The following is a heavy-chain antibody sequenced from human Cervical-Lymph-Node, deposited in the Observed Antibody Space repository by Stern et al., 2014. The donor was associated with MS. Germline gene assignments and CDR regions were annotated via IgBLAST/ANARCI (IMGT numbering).Heavy chain of an antibody. CDR3: AAGFGSSHYFDY. J-gene: IGHJ4*02. Sequence: QLQLQESGPGLVKPSETLSLTCTVSGGSISSYYWSWIRQPPGKGLEWIGYIYYSGSTNYNPSLKSRVTISVDTSKNQFSLKLSSVTAADTAVYYCAAGFGSSHYFDYWGQGTLVTVSS. V-gene: IGHV4-59*01. CDR2: IYYSGST. D-gene: IGHD1-26*01. CDR1: GGSISSYY.